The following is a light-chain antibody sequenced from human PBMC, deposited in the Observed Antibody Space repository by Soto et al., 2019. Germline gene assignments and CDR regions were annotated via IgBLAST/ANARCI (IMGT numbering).Light chain of an antibody. CDR1: QSIGAY. V-gene: IGKV1-39*01. CDR2: AAS. CDR3: QQSYSTPYT. J-gene: IGKJ2*01. Sequence: DIQMTQSPSSLSASVGDRVTFTCRASQSIGAYLNWYQRQPGKAPQLLIYAASNLQSGVPSRFXXXGXGXXXXXXXXXXQPEDFATYYCQQSYSTPYTFGQGTKVEIK.